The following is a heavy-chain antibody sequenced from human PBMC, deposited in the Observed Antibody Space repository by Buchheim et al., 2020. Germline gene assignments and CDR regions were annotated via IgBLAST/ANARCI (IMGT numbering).Heavy chain of an antibody. J-gene: IGHJ6*02. CDR2: IKQDGSEK. CDR1: GFTFSSYW. CDR3: ARDTFYYDSSGYYYYYGMDV. Sequence: EVQLVESGGGLVQPGGSLRLSCAASGFTFSSYWMSWVRQAPGKGLEWVANIKQDGSEKYYVDSVKGRFTISRDNAKNSLYLQMNSLRAEDTAVYYCARDTFYYDSSGYYYYYGMDVWGQGTT. D-gene: IGHD3-22*01. V-gene: IGHV3-7*01.